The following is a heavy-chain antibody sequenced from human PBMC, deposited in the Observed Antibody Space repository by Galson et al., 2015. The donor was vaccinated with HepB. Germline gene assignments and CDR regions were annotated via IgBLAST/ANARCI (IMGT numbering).Heavy chain of an antibody. CDR3: AKDPLPSSGSYYDWFDP. CDR1: GFTFSSYG. CDR2: ISYDGSNK. V-gene: IGHV3-30*18. Sequence: SLRLSCAASGFTFSSYGMHWVRQAPGKGLEWVAVISYDGSNKYYADSVKGRFTISRDNSKNTLYLQMNSLRAEDTAVHYCAKDPLPSSGSYYDWFDPWGQGTLVTVSS. J-gene: IGHJ5*02. D-gene: IGHD1-26*01.